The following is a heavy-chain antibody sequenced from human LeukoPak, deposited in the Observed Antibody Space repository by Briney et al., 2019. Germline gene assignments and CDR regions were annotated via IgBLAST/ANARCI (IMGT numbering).Heavy chain of an antibody. Sequence: PSETLSLTCAVSGGSISSSSYYWGWIRQPPGKGLEWIGSIYYSGSTYYNPSLKSRVTISVDTSKNQFSLKLSSVTAADTAVYYCARRNYDILTGYSQRGDAFDIWGQGTMVTVSS. J-gene: IGHJ3*02. CDR2: IYYSGST. D-gene: IGHD3-9*01. CDR1: GGSISSSSYY. CDR3: ARRNYDILTGYSQRGDAFDI. V-gene: IGHV4-39*01.